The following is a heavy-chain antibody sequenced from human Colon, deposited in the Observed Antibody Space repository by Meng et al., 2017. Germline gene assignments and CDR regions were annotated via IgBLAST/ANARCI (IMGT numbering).Heavy chain of an antibody. V-gene: IGHV4-31*01. D-gene: IGHD1-26*01. CDR1: GGSINIGGNY. CDR3: ARARGGIVAEFFDY. J-gene: IGHJ4*02. CDR2: IYKTGDN. Sequence: QGPLEGPGPGPGKPFPTPALTCTFSGGSINIGGNYWSWIRQHPGKGLEWIGYIYKTGDNYYNPSLKSQVTISIDTSKNQFSLNLTSVTAADTAVYYCARARGGIVAEFFDYWGQGILVTVSS.